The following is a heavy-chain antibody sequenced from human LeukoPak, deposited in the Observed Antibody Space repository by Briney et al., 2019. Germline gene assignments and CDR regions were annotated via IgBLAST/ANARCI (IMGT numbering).Heavy chain of an antibody. J-gene: IGHJ5*01. CDR3: ARQFLDSGWGRYGDS. CDR2: IFNSGNT. CDR1: GGSISSSGYS. D-gene: IGHD6-25*01. Sequence: SETLSLTRTVSGGSISSSGYSWGWFRQPPGKGLQWIGSIFNSGNTNYSPSLESRVTITLDTSKNQFSLRLTSGTAADTAVYYCARQFLDSGWGRYGDSWGQGTLVTVSS. V-gene: IGHV4-39*01.